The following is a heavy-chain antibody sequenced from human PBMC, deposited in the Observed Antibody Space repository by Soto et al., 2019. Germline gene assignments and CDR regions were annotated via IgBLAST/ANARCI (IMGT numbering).Heavy chain of an antibody. CDR3: ARDRVYDILTGVLDH. J-gene: IGHJ4*02. Sequence: QVQLVQSGAEMKKPGASVKVSCKASGYTFTDYTIHWVRQAPGQSLEWMGWINAGNGNPKYSQKFQGRVTITRDTSANTAYMELSSLRSEDTSVYYCARDRVYDILTGVLDHWGQGTLVTVSS. D-gene: IGHD3-9*01. CDR2: INAGNGNP. V-gene: IGHV1-3*01. CDR1: GYTFTDYT.